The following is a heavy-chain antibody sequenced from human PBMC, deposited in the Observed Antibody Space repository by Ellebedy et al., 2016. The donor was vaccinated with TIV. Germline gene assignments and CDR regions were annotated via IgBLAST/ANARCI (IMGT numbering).Heavy chain of an antibody. CDR2: ISAYNGNT. Sequence: AASVKVSCKASGYTFTSYYMHWVRQAPGQGLEWMGWISAYNGNTNYAQKLQGRVTMTTDTSTSTAYMELRSLRSDDTAVYYCARRGRTYAFDIWGQGTMVTVSS. CDR3: ARRGRTYAFDI. V-gene: IGHV1-18*04. D-gene: IGHD3/OR15-3a*01. CDR1: GYTFTSYY. J-gene: IGHJ3*02.